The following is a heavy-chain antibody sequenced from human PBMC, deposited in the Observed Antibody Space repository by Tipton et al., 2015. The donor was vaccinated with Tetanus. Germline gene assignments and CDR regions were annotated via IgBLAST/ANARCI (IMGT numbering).Heavy chain of an antibody. D-gene: IGHD2-2*01. V-gene: IGHV1-8*01. CDR3: VHQPIGYNYYYGLDV. Sequence: QSGAEVKKPGASVKVSCKASGYTFTSYGLNWVRKAAGRGFEWMGWLNPKSGSTAYAQKFQGRVTMTTNTSITTAFMEVTSLTHEDTAVYFRVHQPIGYNYYYGLDVWGQGTPATVSS. J-gene: IGHJ6*02. CDR2: LNPKSGST. CDR1: GYTFTSYG.